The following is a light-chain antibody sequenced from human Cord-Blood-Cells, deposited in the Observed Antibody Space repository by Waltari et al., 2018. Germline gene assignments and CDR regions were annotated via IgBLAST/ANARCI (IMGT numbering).Light chain of an antibody. CDR2: KDS. CDR1: ALPKHY. J-gene: IGLJ2*01. Sequence: SYELTQPPSVSVSLGQMARITCTGEALPKHYAYWYQQKPGQFPVLVIYKDSERPSGIPERFSGSSSGTIVTLTISGVQAEDEADYYCLSADSSATYAVFGGGTKLTVL. V-gene: IGLV3-16*01. CDR3: LSADSSATYAV.